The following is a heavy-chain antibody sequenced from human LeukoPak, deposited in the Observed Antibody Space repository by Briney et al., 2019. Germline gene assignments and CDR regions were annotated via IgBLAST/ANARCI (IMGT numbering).Heavy chain of an antibody. J-gene: IGHJ6*02. D-gene: IGHD3-16*02. CDR3: ARDGRTSITFGGVIVKSQYYYYGMDV. Sequence: PSETLSLTCTVSGGSISSYYWSWIRQPAGKGLEWIGRIYTSGSTNYNPSLKSRVTMSVDTSKNQFSLKLSSVTAADTAVYYCARDGRTSITFGGVIVKSQYYYYGMDVWGQGTTVTVSS. CDR1: GGSISSYY. V-gene: IGHV4-4*07. CDR2: IYTSGST.